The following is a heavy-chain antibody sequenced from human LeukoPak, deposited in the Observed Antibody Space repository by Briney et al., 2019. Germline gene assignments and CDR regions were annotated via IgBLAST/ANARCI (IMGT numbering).Heavy chain of an antibody. CDR2: IIPILGIA. CDR1: GGTFSSYA. CDR3: ASEYCSSTSCYGANAFDI. Sequence: SVKVSCKGSGGTFSSYAISWVRQAPGQGLEWMGGIIPILGIANYAQKFQGRVTITADKSTSTAYMELSSLRSEDTAVYYCASEYCSSTSCYGANAFDIWGQGTMVTVSS. J-gene: IGHJ3*02. D-gene: IGHD2-2*01. V-gene: IGHV1-69*10.